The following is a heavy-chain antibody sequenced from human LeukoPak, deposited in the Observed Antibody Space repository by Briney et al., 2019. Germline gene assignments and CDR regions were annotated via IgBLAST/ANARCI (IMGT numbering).Heavy chain of an antibody. CDR3: ARRKPRGWFDP. CDR1: GFTFSDAW. Sequence: GSLRLSCAASGFTFSDAWMSWVRQAPGKGLEWVGSIYYSGSTYYNPSLKSRVTISVDTSKNQFSLKLSSVTAADTAVYYCARRKPRGWFDPWGRGTLVTVSS. V-gene: IGHV4-38-2*01. D-gene: IGHD1-14*01. J-gene: IGHJ5*02. CDR2: IYYSGST.